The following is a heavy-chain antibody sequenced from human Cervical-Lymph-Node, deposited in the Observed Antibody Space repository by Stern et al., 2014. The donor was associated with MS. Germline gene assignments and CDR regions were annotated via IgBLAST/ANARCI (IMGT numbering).Heavy chain of an antibody. D-gene: IGHD3-10*01. J-gene: IGHJ6*02. V-gene: IGHV1-18*01. CDR3: ARDPGGYFHGMDV. Sequence: VQLVESGAEVKKPGASLKVSCKTSGYTFSTYGITWVRQAPGQGPEWMGWISGHNGNTNFAERFQGRLTMTTDTSTRTAYMELRSLRYDDTAVYFCARDPGGYFHGMDVWGQGTTVTVSS. CDR1: GYTFSTYG. CDR2: ISGHNGNT.